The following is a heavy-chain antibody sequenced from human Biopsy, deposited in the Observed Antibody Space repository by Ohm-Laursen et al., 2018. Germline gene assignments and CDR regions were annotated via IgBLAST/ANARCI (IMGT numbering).Heavy chain of an antibody. CDR3: SRGGHSGCEFWCFDL. CDR2: INHSSSI. CDR1: GGPLRGYY. D-gene: IGHD5-12*01. V-gene: IGHV4-34*01. Sequence: SQTLSLTCGVSGGPLRGYYWTWIRQPPGKGLEWIGDINHSSSIKYNPSLKSRLTISADTSKNQFSLKMTSVAAADTAVYVCSRGGHSGCEFWCFDLWGRGTLVTVSS. J-gene: IGHJ2*01.